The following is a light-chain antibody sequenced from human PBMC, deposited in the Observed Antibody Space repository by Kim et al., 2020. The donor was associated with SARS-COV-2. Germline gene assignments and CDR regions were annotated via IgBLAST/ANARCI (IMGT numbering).Light chain of an antibody. J-gene: IGKJ4*01. CDR3: QQANSYPLI. Sequence: DIQLTQSPSFLSASMGDRVTITCRASQGISGFLAWYQQKPGKAPKLLIYGATTLQSGVPSRFSGTGSGTEFTLTISSLQPEDFATYYCQQANSYPLIFGGGTKLEI. CDR1: QGISGF. CDR2: GAT. V-gene: IGKV1-9*01.